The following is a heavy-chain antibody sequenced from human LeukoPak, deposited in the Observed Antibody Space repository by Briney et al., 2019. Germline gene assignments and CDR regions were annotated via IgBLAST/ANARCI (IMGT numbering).Heavy chain of an antibody. CDR1: GGSIGSGTYY. CDR3: ARGRIASGAYYYYMDV. Sequence: SETLSLTCTVSGGSIGSGTYYWGWIRQSPGKGLEWIGSIFYSGSTNYNPSLKSRVTISVDTSKNQVSLKLSSVTAADTAVYYCARGRIASGAYYYYMDVWGKGTTVTVSS. J-gene: IGHJ6*03. V-gene: IGHV4-39*07. D-gene: IGHD2-21*01. CDR2: IFYSGST.